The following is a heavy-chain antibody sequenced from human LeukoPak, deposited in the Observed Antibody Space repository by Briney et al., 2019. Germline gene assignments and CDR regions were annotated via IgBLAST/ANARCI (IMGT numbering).Heavy chain of an antibody. Sequence: NPSQTLSLTCTVSGGSIRSGAYYWSWIRQRPGKGLEWIGYIYYSGSTHYNPSLQSRVSISVDTSQNQFSLKLSSVTAADTAVYYCARGGTSANFQHWGQGTLLTVSP. J-gene: IGHJ1*01. V-gene: IGHV4-31*03. CDR1: GGSIRSGAYY. CDR2: IYYSGST. CDR3: ARGGTSANFQH.